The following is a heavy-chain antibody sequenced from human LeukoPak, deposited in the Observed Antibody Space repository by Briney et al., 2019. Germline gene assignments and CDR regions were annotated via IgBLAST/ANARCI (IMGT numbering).Heavy chain of an antibody. CDR2: IYYSGST. CDR1: GGSISSGDYY. D-gene: IGHD3-22*01. V-gene: IGHV4-30-4*01. CDR3: ARLPYYYDSSGYYYFSFDY. J-gene: IGHJ4*02. Sequence: SQTLSLTCTVSGGSISSGDYYWSWIRQPPGKGLEWIGYIYYSGSTNYNPSLKSRVTISVDTSKNQFSLKLSSVTAADTAVYYCARLPYYYDSSGYYYFSFDYWGQGTLVTVSS.